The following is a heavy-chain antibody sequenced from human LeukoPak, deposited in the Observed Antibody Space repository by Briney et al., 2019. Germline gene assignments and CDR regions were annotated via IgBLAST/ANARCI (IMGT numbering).Heavy chain of an antibody. D-gene: IGHD3-22*01. CDR3: ARSVYYDDFDY. CDR1: GASIRSSYY. CDR2: IYWTGST. J-gene: IGHJ4*02. V-gene: IGHV4-39*07. Sequence: SETLSLTCTVSGASIRSSYYWTWIRQSPGKGLEWIGSIYWTGSTYYNPSLKSRVTISVDTSKNQFSLKLSSVTAADTAVYYCARSVYYDDFDYWGQGTLVTVSS.